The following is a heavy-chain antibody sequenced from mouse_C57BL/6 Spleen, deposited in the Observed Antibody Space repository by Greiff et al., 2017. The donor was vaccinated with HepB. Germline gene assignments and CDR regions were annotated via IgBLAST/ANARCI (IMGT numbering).Heavy chain of an antibody. V-gene: IGHV1-64*01. J-gene: IGHJ4*01. CDR1: GYTFTSYW. Sequence: VQLQQSGAELVKPGASVKLSCKASGYTFTSYWMHWVKQRPGQGLEWIGMIHPNSGSTNYNEKFKSKATLTVDKSSSTAYMQLSSLTSEDSAVYYCASGGYYDYAYAMDYWGQGTSVTVSS. CDR3: ASGGYYDYAYAMDY. CDR2: IHPNSGST. D-gene: IGHD2-4*01.